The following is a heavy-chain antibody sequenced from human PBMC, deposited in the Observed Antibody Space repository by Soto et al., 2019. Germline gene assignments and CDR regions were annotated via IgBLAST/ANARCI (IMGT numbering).Heavy chain of an antibody. CDR1: GYTFTSYG. D-gene: IGHD2-15*01. J-gene: IGHJ5*02. CDR3: ASGTKCSGVICPSAP. V-gene: IGHV1-18*01. CDR2: ISAYNGNT. Sequence: ASVKVSCKASGYTFTSYGISWVRQAPGQGLEWMGWISAYNGNTNYAQKLQGRVTMTTDTSTSTAYMELRSLRSDDTAVYYCASGTKCSGVICPSAPWGQGTLVTVSS.